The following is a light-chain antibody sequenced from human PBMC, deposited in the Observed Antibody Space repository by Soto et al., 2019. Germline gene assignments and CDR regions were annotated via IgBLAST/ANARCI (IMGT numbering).Light chain of an antibody. CDR3: SSHTISSALQV. J-gene: IGLJ1*01. V-gene: IGLV2-14*01. Sequence: ALTQPASVSGSPGQSITISCTGTISDFVVYNYVSWYQQHPGKAPKLMIYGVSNRPSGVSNRFSGSKSGNTASLTISGLQADDGADYYCSSHTISSALQVFGTGTKVTVL. CDR1: ISDFVVYNY. CDR2: GVS.